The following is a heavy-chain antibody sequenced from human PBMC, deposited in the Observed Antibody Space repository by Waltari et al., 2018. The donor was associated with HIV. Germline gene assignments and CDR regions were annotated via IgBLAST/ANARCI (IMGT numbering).Heavy chain of an antibody. V-gene: IGHV3-74*01. CDR2: INSDGSST. CDR3: APGRGWFDP. CDR1: GFTFSSYW. J-gene: IGHJ5*02. Sequence: LVQPGGSLRLSCEASGFTFSSYWMHWVRQAPGKGLVWVSRINSDGSSTGYVDSVKGRFTISRDNAKNTLYLQMNNLRAEDTAVYYCAPGRGWFDPWGQGTLVTVSS.